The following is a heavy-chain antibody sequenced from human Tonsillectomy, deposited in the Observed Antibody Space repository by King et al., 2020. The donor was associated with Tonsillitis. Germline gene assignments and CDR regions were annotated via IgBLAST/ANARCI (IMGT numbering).Heavy chain of an antibody. CDR3: SRAGGRYSSLGY. Sequence: VQLVESGGGLVQPGGSLRLSCAASGFTSSNYWMSWVRQAPGKGLEWLANIKQDGSGKYYVDSVKGRYTISRDNAKNSLYLQMNSLRAEDTAVYYCSRAGGRYSSLGYWGQGTLVTVSS. CDR1: GFTSSNYW. CDR2: IKQDGSGK. V-gene: IGHV3-7*03. J-gene: IGHJ4*02. D-gene: IGHD2-15*01.